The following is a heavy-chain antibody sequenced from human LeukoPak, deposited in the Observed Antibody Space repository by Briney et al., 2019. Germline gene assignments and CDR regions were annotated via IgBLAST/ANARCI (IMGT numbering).Heavy chain of an antibody. CDR1: GFTFSGHS. V-gene: IGHV3-30-3*01. Sequence: PGTSLRLSCTASGFTFSGHSMHWVRQAPGKGLEWVAVISRDGSKEYYTDSVKGRFTISRDNSKNTLYLQMNSLRAEDTAVYYCAKDPEWSPGPGGWFDPWGQGALVTVSS. CDR3: AKDPEWSPGPGGWFDP. D-gene: IGHD3-3*01. CDR2: ISRDGSKE. J-gene: IGHJ5*02.